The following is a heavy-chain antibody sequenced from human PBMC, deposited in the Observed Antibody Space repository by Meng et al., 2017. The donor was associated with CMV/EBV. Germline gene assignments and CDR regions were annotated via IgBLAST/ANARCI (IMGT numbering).Heavy chain of an antibody. V-gene: IGHV3-7*01. Sequence: GESLRLSCAASGFTFSSYWMSWVRQAPGKGLEWVANIKQDGSEKYYVDSVKGRFTISRDNAKNSLYLQMNSLRAEDTAVYYCARDQVLYDFWSGYYYYGMDVWGQGTTVTVSS. CDR3: ARDQVLYDFWSGYYYYGMDV. J-gene: IGHJ6*02. CDR1: GFTFSSYW. D-gene: IGHD3-3*01. CDR2: IKQDGSEK.